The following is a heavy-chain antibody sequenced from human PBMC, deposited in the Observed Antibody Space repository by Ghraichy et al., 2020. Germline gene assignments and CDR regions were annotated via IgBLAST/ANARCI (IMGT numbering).Heavy chain of an antibody. V-gene: IGHV4-34*01. CDR1: GGSFNDFY. J-gene: IGHJ4*02. D-gene: IGHD1-26*01. Sequence: SETLSLTCAVSGGSFNDFYWSWIRQSPGKGLEWIGEINQSGGATYNPSLKSRVTMSVDTSKTQFSLNLSSETAADTAIYYCARGPGMVGFIVPRPFDFWGQGTLVTVSS. CDR2: INQSGGA. CDR3: ARGPGMVGFIVPRPFDF.